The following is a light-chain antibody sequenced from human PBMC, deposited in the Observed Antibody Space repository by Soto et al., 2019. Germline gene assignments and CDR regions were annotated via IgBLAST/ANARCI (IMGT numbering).Light chain of an antibody. CDR2: AAS. J-gene: IGKJ4*01. CDR1: QSISSY. CDR3: QQSYSTPLT. V-gene: IGKV1-39*01. Sequence: DIQMTQSPSSLSASVGDRVTITCRASQSISSYLNGYQQKPRKAPKLLIYAASSLQSGDPSRFRGSGSVTDFTLTISSLQPEDFATDYCQQSYSTPLTVGGGNKVESK.